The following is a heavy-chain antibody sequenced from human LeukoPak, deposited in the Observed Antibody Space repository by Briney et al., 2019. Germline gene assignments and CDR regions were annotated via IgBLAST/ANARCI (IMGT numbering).Heavy chain of an antibody. J-gene: IGHJ4*02. CDR2: ISYDGSNK. V-gene: IGHV3-30*01. Sequence: GRSLRLSCAASGFTFSSYAMHWVRQAPGKGLEWVAVISYDGSNKYYADSVKGRFTISRDNSKNTLYLQMNSLRAEDTAVYYCARDYCSSTSCCLFDYWGRGTLVTVSS. CDR1: GFTFSSYA. CDR3: ARDYCSSTSCCLFDY. D-gene: IGHD2-2*01.